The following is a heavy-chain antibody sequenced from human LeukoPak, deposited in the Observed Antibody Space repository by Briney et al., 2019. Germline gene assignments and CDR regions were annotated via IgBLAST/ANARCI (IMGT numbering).Heavy chain of an antibody. J-gene: IGHJ3*02. CDR1: GFTFSSYG. CDR2: IRYDGSNK. CDR3: ARDPAARPLRLITDDALDI. Sequence: GGSLRLSCAASGFTFSSYGMHWVRQAPGKGLEWAAFIRYDGSNKFYADSVQGRFTISRDNSKKTLYLQMNSLRAEDTAVYYCARDPAARPLRLITDDALDIWGQGTMVTVSS. V-gene: IGHV3-30*02. D-gene: IGHD2-21*02.